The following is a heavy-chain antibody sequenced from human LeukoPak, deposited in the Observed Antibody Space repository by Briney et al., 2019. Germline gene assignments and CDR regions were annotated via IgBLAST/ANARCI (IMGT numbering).Heavy chain of an antibody. Sequence: SETLSLTCAVYGGSFSGYYWSWIRQPAGKGLEWIGRIYTSGSTNYNPSLKSRVTMSVDTSKNQFSLKLSSVTAADTAVYYCARDRYYYGSGNIRFDPWGQGTLVTVSS. CDR3: ARDRYYYGSGNIRFDP. CDR1: GGSFSGYY. J-gene: IGHJ5*02. CDR2: IYTSGST. D-gene: IGHD3-10*01. V-gene: IGHV4-4*07.